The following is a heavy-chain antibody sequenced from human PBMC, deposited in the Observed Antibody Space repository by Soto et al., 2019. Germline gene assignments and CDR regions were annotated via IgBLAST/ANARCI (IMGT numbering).Heavy chain of an antibody. Sequence: ASVKVSCKASGYTFTSYAMHWVRQAPGQRLEWMGWINAGNGNTKYSQKFQGRVTITRDTSASTAYMELSSLRSEGTAVYYCASPFRYSSGWANWFDPWGQGTLVTAPQ. CDR2: INAGNGNT. CDR1: GYTFTSYA. V-gene: IGHV1-3*01. CDR3: ASPFRYSSGWANWFDP. J-gene: IGHJ5*02. D-gene: IGHD6-19*01.